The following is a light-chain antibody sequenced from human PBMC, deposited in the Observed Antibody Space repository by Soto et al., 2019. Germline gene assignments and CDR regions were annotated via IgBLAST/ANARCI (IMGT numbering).Light chain of an antibody. CDR3: AAWDDNLSGVV. Sequence: QPVLTQPPSASGTPGQRVTISCSGSSSNIGSNYVYWYQQLPGTAPKLLIYRNNQRPSGVPDRFSGSRSGTSASLAISGLRSEDEADYYCAAWDDNLSGVVFGGGTKLTVL. J-gene: IGLJ2*01. CDR1: SSNIGSNY. CDR2: RNN. V-gene: IGLV1-47*01.